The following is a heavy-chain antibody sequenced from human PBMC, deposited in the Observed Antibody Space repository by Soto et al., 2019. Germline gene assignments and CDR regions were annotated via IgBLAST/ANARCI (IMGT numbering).Heavy chain of an antibody. CDR3: AKGQHCSTTSCYFYLYGMDV. V-gene: IGHV3-30*18. D-gene: IGHD2-2*01. CDR2: ISYDGSNK. CDR1: GFIFNTYG. Sequence: QVQLVESGGGVVQPGRSLRLSCAASGFIFNTYGMHWVRQAPGKGLEWVAVISYDGSNKYYAGSVKGRLTISRDNSKNTLYLQMNSLRAEDTAVYYCAKGQHCSTTSCYFYLYGMDVWGQGTKVAVSS. J-gene: IGHJ6*02.